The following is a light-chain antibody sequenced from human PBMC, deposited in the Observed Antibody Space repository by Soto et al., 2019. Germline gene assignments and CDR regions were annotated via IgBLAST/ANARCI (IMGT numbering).Light chain of an antibody. Sequence: QLVLTQSPSASAPLGASVKLTCTLSSGHSSYAIAWHQQQPEKGPRYLMKLNSDGSHSKGDGIPDRFSGSSSGAERYLTISSRQSEDEADYYCQTWGTGTVVFGGGTKVTVL. CDR1: SGHSSYA. CDR2: LNSDGSH. V-gene: IGLV4-69*01. J-gene: IGLJ2*01. CDR3: QTWGTGTVV.